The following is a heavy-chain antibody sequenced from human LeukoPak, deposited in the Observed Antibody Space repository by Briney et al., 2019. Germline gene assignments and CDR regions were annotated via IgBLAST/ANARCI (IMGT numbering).Heavy chain of an antibody. D-gene: IGHD2-2*01. CDR1: GFTVSSNY. CDR3: AKEGADIVVVPAAENWFDP. Sequence: GGSLRLSCAASGFTVSSNYMSWARQAPGKGLEWVSVIYSGGSTYYADSVKGRFTISRDNSKNTLYLQMNSLRAEDTAVYYCAKEGADIVVVPAAENWFDPWGQGTLVTVSS. CDR2: IYSGGST. V-gene: IGHV3-53*01. J-gene: IGHJ5*02.